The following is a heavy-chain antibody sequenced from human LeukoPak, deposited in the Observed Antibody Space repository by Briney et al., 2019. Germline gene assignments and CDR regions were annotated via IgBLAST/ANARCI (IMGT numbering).Heavy chain of an antibody. V-gene: IGHV7-4-1*02. Sequence: ASVKVSCKASGYTFTNYAMNWVRQAPGQGLEWMGWINTNTGNPTYAQGFTGRFVFSLDTSVSTAYLQISSLKAEDTAMYYCARERRSPSPGERQLVRAFDIWGQGTMVTVSS. CDR3: ARERRSPSPGERQLVRAFDI. CDR2: INTNTGNP. J-gene: IGHJ3*02. CDR1: GYTFTNYA. D-gene: IGHD6-13*01.